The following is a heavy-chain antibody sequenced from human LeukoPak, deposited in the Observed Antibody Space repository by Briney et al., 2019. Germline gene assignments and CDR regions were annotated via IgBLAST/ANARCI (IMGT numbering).Heavy chain of an antibody. Sequence: PSETLSLTCAVYGGSFSGYYWSWVRQPPGKGLGWIGEINHSGSTNYNPSLKSRVTISVDTSKNQFSLKLSSVTAADTAVYYCAREFRGSGYRRGSWFDPWGQGTLVTVSS. CDR2: INHSGST. CDR1: GGSFSGYY. D-gene: IGHD5-12*01. V-gene: IGHV4-34*01. J-gene: IGHJ5*02. CDR3: AREFRGSGYRRGSWFDP.